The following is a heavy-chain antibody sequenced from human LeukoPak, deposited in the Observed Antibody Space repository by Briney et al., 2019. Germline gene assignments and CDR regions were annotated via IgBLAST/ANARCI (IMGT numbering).Heavy chain of an antibody. D-gene: IGHD1-26*01. CDR3: ARDTPHYSGAYYFDY. V-gene: IGHV3-48*02. Sequence: GGSLRLSCAASGFTFSNYAMNWVRQAPGKGLEWVSYISSSSTTIKYADSVKGRITISRDNAKNSLYLQMHSLRDEDTAVYYCARDTPHYSGAYYFDYWGQGALVTVSS. J-gene: IGHJ4*02. CDR2: ISSSSTTI. CDR1: GFTFSNYA.